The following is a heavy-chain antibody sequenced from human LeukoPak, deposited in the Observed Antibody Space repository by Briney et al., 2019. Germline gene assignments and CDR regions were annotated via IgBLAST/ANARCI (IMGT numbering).Heavy chain of an antibody. CDR2: INAGNGNT. V-gene: IGHV1-3*01. J-gene: IGHJ4*02. Sequence: ASVTVSCTASGYTFTSYAMHWVRQAPGQRLEWMGWINAGNGNTKYSQKFQGRVTITRDTSASTAYMELSSLRSEDTAVYYCASNNFWSGAFFDYWGQGTLVTVSS. CDR1: GYTFTSYA. CDR3: ASNNFWSGAFFDY. D-gene: IGHD3-3*01.